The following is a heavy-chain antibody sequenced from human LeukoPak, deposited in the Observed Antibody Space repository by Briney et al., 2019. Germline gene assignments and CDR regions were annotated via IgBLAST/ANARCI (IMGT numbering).Heavy chain of an antibody. Sequence: GGSLRLSCAASRFSFSTFPMGWVRQAPGKGLEWVSGISAGGETTFYADSVRGRLTISRDNSKNTLYLQMNSLRAEDTAVYYCAREVAAAGSFDYWGQGTLVTVSS. CDR2: ISAGGETT. J-gene: IGHJ4*02. CDR1: RFSFSTFP. CDR3: AREVAAAGSFDY. V-gene: IGHV3-23*01. D-gene: IGHD6-13*01.